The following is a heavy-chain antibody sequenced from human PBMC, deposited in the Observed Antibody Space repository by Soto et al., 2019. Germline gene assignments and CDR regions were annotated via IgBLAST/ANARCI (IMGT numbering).Heavy chain of an antibody. D-gene: IGHD6-25*01. CDR2: INHSGST. J-gene: IGHJ6*02. V-gene: IGHV4-34*01. Sequence: PSETLSLTCAVYGGSFSGYYWSWIRQPPGKGLEWIGEINHSGSTNYNPSLKSRVTISVDTSKNQFSLKLSSLRSEDTAVYYCAAGLGAAAGYYYGMDVWGQGTTVTVSS. CDR1: GGSFSGYY. CDR3: AAGLGAAAGYYYGMDV.